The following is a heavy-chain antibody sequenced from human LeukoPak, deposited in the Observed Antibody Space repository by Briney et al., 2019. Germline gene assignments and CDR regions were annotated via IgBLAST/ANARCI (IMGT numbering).Heavy chain of an antibody. CDR2: VHLDGRT. J-gene: IGHJ4*02. V-gene: IGHV4-4*02. D-gene: IGHD6-25*01. CDR1: GGSVTSTNW. CDR3: AREGGFYRPLDY. Sequence: PSETLSLTCDVSGGSVTSTNWWTWFRQPPGKGLEWIGEVHLDGRTNYNPSLKSRLVMSADLPENHFSLKLTSVTAADTAVYYCAREGGFYRPLDYSGQGTLVTVSS.